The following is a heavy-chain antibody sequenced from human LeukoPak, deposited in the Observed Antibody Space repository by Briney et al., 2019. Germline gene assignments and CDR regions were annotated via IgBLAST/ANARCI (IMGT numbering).Heavy chain of an antibody. CDR1: GGSISSGGYS. CDR3: ARHTLVTAISTYNWFDP. D-gene: IGHD2-21*02. Sequence: SQTLSLTCAVSGGSISSGGYSWSWIRQPPGKGLEWIGYNYHSGSTYYNPSLKSRVTISVDRSKNQFSLQLSSVTAADTAVYYCARHTLVTAISTYNWFDPWGQGILVTVSS. J-gene: IGHJ5*02. CDR2: NYHSGST. V-gene: IGHV4-30-2*01.